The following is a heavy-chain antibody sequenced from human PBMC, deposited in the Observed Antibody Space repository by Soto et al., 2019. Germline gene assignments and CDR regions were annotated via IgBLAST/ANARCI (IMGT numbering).Heavy chain of an antibody. CDR1: GFTFSDFY. J-gene: IGHJ4*02. CDR2: ISSSGSTI. CDR3: ARWATSGSEFFLHF. Sequence: GGSLRLSCAASGFTFSDFYMSWVRQAPGKGLGWVSYISSSGSTIYYADSVKGRFTISRDNAKNSLYLQMNSLRADDTAVYYCARWATSGSEFFLHFWGQGILVSVS. V-gene: IGHV3-11*01. D-gene: IGHD3-10*01.